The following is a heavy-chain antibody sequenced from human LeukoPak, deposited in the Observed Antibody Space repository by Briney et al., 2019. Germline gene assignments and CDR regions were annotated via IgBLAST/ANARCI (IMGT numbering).Heavy chain of an antibody. D-gene: IGHD3-22*01. CDR2: IYPGDSDT. J-gene: IGHJ4*02. V-gene: IGHV5-51*01. CDR1: GSLFTSYW. Sequence: NSGASLQISCKGSGSLFTSYWIGWVRPLPGKGLEWMGIIYPGDSDTRYSPSFQGQVTISADKSISTAYLQWSSLKASDTAMYYCARQSDSSGYPDYWGQGTLVTVSS. CDR3: ARQSDSSGYPDY.